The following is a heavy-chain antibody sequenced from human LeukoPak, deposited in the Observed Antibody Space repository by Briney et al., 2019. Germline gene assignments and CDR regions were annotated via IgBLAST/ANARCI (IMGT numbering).Heavy chain of an antibody. J-gene: IGHJ4*02. Sequence: GASVKVSCKASGYTFTSYAMHWVRQAPGQRLEWMGWINAGNGNTKYSQEFQGRVTITRDTSASTAYMELSSLRSEGMAVYYCARGGHSSGWYADLDYWGQGTLVTVSS. V-gene: IGHV1-3*03. CDR2: INAGNGNT. D-gene: IGHD6-19*01. CDR3: ARGGHSSGWYADLDY. CDR1: GYTFTSYA.